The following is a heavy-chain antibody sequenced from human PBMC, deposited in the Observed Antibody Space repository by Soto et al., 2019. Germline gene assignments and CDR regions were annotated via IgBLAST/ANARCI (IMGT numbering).Heavy chain of an antibody. V-gene: IGHV3-53*02. Sequence: EVQVLATGGGVIQPGGSLRLSCAASGFTVNSNYMSWVRQAPGEGLQWVSITNTGGTTYYADSVKGRFTVSRDNSKNTLYLQMNSQSAEDTAVYYCARGDGFILAVWGQGTTVSVSS. CDR3: ARGDGFILAV. CDR2: TNTGGTT. D-gene: IGHD1-26*01. J-gene: IGHJ6*02. CDR1: GFTVNSNY.